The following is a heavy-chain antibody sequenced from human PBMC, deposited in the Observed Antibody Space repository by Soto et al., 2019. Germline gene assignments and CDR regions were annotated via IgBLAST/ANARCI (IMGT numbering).Heavy chain of an antibody. Sequence: GGSLRLSCAASGFTFSSYAMSWVRQAPGKGLEWVSAISGSGGSTYYADSVKGRFTISRDNSKNTLYLQMNSLRAEDTAVYYCAKGGGIVATILGPPYYFDYWGQGTLVTVSS. CDR1: GFTFSSYA. CDR3: AKGGGIVATILGPPYYFDY. D-gene: IGHD5-12*01. J-gene: IGHJ4*02. V-gene: IGHV3-23*01. CDR2: ISGSGGST.